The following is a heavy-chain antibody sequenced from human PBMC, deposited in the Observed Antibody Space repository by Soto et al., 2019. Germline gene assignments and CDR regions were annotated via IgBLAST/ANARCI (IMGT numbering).Heavy chain of an antibody. CDR1: GGSISSSSYY. CDR2: IYYSGST. J-gene: IGHJ6*02. D-gene: IGHD1-1*01. V-gene: IGHV4-39*01. Sequence: ETLSLTCTVSGGSISSSSYYWGWIRQPPGKGLEWIGSIYYSGSTYYNPSLKSRVTISVDTSKNQFSLKLSSVTAADTAVYYCARYQTGTVYGMDVWGQGTTVTVSS. CDR3: ARYQTGTVYGMDV.